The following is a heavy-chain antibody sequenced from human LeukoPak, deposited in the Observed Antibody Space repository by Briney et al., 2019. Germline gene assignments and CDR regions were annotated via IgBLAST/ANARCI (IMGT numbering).Heavy chain of an antibody. CDR2: IYHSGST. CDR1: GGSISSSNW. CDR3: ARDRPIAVAGTPFGY. V-gene: IGHV4-4*02. Sequence: SGTLSLTCAVSGGSISSSNWWSWGRQPPGKGLEGIGEIYHSGSTNYNPSLKSRVTISVDTSKNQFSLKLSSVTAADTAVYYCARDRPIAVAGTPFGYWGQGTLVTVSS. J-gene: IGHJ4*02. D-gene: IGHD6-19*01.